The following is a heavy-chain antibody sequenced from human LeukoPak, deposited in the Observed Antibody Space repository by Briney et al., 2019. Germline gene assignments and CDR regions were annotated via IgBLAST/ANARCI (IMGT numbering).Heavy chain of an antibody. CDR1: GFTFSSYA. D-gene: IGHD3-10*01. Sequence: GGSLRLSCAASGFTFSSYAMSWVRQAPGKGLERVAVMYSGGTTYYSDSVKGRFTISRDNSKNTVSLQINSLRVEDTAMYYCARLEVARGVMLGLDVWGQGTTVTVSS. CDR2: MYSGGTT. V-gene: IGHV3-66*04. J-gene: IGHJ6*02. CDR3: ARLEVARGVMLGLDV.